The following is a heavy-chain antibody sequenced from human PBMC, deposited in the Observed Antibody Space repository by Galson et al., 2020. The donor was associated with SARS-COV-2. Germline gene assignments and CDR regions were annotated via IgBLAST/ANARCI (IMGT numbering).Heavy chain of an antibody. D-gene: IGHD5-12*01. CDR1: GFSLSTNEES. CDR2: INWNDNK. CDR3: AHRQGSGYYPYSD. V-gene: IGHV2-5*01. J-gene: IGHJ4*02. Sequence: SGPTLVKPTQTLTLTCTFSGFSLSTNEESVGWIRQPPGKAPEWLALINWNDNKRYNPSLKNRVTITKDDSKNQVVLALANMDPVDTATYYCAHRQGSGYYPYSDWGQGTLVTVSS.